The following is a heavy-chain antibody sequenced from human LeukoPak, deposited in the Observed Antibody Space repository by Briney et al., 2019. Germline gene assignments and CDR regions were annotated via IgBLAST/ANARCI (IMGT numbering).Heavy chain of an antibody. CDR2: IYYRGST. D-gene: IGHD2-21*02. V-gene: IGHV4-39*01. Sequence: PSETLSLTCSVSGGSISGSSYYWCWIRQPPGKGLEWIGNIYYRGSTYYNPSLKSRVVMSIDTSKNQFSLKVNSVTATDTAVYYCARTVWSRLAAGLDSWGQGTLVTVSS. CDR3: ARTVWSRLAAGLDS. J-gene: IGHJ4*02. CDR1: GGSISGSSYY.